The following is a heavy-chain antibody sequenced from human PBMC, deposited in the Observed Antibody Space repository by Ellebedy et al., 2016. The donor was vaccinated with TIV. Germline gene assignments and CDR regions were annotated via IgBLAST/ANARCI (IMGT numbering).Heavy chain of an antibody. CDR2: IYWDDRK. Sequence: SGPTLVXPTPTLTLTCTFSGFSLATSGVGVGWNRQPPGKALEWLALIYWDDRKYCRPSLKSRLTIAKDTSKNQVVLTMTNMDPVDTATYYCARRLYGDFANWFDPWGQGTLVTVSS. J-gene: IGHJ5*02. D-gene: IGHD4-17*01. CDR1: GFSLATSGVG. CDR3: ARRLYGDFANWFDP. V-gene: IGHV2-5*02.